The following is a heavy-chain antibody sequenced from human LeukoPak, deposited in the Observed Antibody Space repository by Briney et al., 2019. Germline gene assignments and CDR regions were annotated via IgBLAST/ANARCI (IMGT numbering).Heavy chain of an antibody. CDR3: AKGWDTKSTSRGPFDY. V-gene: IGHV3-30*18. CDR1: GFTFSTYG. Sequence: GRSLRLSCAASGFTFSTYGMHWVRQAPGKGLEWVAVISYDGSNKYYADSVKGRFTISRDNSKNMLYLQMNSLRAEDTAVYYCAKGWDTKSTSRGPFDYWGQGTLVTVSS. CDR2: ISYDGSNK. D-gene: IGHD1-26*01. J-gene: IGHJ4*02.